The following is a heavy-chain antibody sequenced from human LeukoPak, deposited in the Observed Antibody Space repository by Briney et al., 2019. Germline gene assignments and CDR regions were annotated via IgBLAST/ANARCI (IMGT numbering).Heavy chain of an antibody. CDR2: IWYDGSNK. CDR1: GFTFSIYG. J-gene: IGHJ4*02. D-gene: IGHD1-26*01. CDR3: AKDSDSGSYTGFDY. Sequence: GGSLRLSCAASGFTFSIYGMHWVRQAPGKGLEWVAVIWYDGSNKYYADSVKGRFTISRDNSKNTLYLQMNSLRAEDTAVYYCAKDSDSGSYTGFDYWGQGTLVTVSS. V-gene: IGHV3-30*02.